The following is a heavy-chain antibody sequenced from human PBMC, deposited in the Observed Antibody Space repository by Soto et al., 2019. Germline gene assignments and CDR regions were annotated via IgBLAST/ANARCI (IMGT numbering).Heavy chain of an antibody. CDR2: IVPKFGTA. D-gene: IGHD2-15*01. Sequence: SEKVSCKASGGTVSNYAISWVRQAPGQGLEWMGGIVPKFGTANYAQRFQGRVTISADKSTDSVYMELSSLRSQDTAVYYCAREMASGYSRTWFDPWGQGTLVTVSS. V-gene: IGHV1-69*06. CDR3: AREMASGYSRTWFDP. CDR1: GGTVSNYA. J-gene: IGHJ5*02.